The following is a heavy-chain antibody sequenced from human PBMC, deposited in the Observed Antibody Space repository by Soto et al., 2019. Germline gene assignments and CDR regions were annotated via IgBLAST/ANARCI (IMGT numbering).Heavy chain of an antibody. Sequence: QVQLVQSGAEVKKPGASVKVSCKASGYTFTSYYMHWVRQAPGQGLEWMGIINPSGGSKSYAQKLKGRVTMTRDTYTSKVYLELSRLRSEDTAVYYCARDLDIVVVVDATITLGYWGQGTLVTVSS. D-gene: IGHD2-15*01. CDR3: ARDLDIVVVVDATITLGY. CDR2: INPSGGSK. CDR1: GYTFTSYY. V-gene: IGHV1-46*03. J-gene: IGHJ4*02.